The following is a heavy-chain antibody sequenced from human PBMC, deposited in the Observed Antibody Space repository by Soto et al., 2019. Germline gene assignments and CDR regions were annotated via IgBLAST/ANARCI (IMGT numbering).Heavy chain of an antibody. J-gene: IGHJ4*02. D-gene: IGHD6-19*01. V-gene: IGHV3-30*18. CDR2: ISYDGSNK. CDR1: GFTFSSYG. CDR3: AKSYSSGWYGGVNDY. Sequence: GGSLRLSCAASGFTFSSYGMHWVRQAPGKGLEWVAVISYDGSNKYYADSVKGRFTISRDNSKNTLYLQMNSLRAEDTAVYYCAKSYSSGWYGGVNDYWGQGTLVTVSS.